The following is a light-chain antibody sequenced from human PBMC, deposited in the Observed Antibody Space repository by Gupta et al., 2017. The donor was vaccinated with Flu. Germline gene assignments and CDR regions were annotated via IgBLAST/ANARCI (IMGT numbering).Light chain of an antibody. J-gene: IGLJ3*02. CDR2: SDS. Sequence: YELTQPPSVSVSPGQTARISCTGDARAKQYALWYQQKAGQAPVLLIYSDSERPSEIPGRFSGSTSGKTVTLTITGVQAEDEADYYCHSAASSGVYVVFGGGTKLTVL. V-gene: IGLV3-25*02. CDR1: ARAKQY. CDR3: HSAASSGVYVV.